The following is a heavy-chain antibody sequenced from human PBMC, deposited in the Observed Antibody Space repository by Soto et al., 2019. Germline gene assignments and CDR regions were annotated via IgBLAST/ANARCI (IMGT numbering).Heavy chain of an antibody. J-gene: IGHJ4*02. D-gene: IGHD2-2*01. CDR3: ARERYCSSTSCYGSDY. Sequence: GGSLRLSCAASGFTFSDYYMSWIRQAPGKGLEWVSYISSSGSTIYYADSVKGRFTISRDNAKNSLYLQMNSLRAEDTAVYYCARERYCSSTSCYGSDYWGQGTLVTVSS. CDR2: ISSSGSTI. V-gene: IGHV3-11*01. CDR1: GFTFSDYY.